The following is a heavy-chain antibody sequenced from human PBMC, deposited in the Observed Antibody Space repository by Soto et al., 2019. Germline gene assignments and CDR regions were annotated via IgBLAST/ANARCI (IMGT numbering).Heavy chain of an antibody. CDR2: IYPGDSDA. J-gene: IGHJ4*02. CDR1: GYTFSNHY. CDR3: ARQRKIPGIAGQYCFDY. D-gene: IGHD6-13*01. Sequence: EVRLVQSGAEVKKPGESLKISCKGSGYTFSNHYIAWVRQMPGRGLEWMGIIYPGDSDAFYSPSFQGLVTLSVDKSIDTAYLEWTSLKASDTAMYFCARQRKIPGIAGQYCFDYWGQGTPVTVSS. V-gene: IGHV5-51*01.